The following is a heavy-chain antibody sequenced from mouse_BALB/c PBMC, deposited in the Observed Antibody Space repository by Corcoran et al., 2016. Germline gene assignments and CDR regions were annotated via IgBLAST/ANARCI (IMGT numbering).Heavy chain of an antibody. V-gene: IGHV9-1*02. CDR3: ARTLGDYAMDY. CDR2: INTYTGEP. J-gene: IGHJ4*01. Sequence: QIQLVQSGPELKKPGETVKISCKASGYTFTNYGMNWVKQAPGKGLKWMGWINTYTGEPTYADDFKGRFAFSLETSASTAYLQINNLKNEDMATYVFARTLGDYAMDYWGQGTSVTVSS. CDR1: GYTFTNYG. D-gene: IGHD3-1*01.